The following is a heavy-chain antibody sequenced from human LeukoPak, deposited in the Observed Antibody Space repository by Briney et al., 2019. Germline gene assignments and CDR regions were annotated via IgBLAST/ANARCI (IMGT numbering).Heavy chain of an antibody. CDR2: INHSGST. J-gene: IGHJ4*02. CDR1: GGSFSGYY. Sequence: SETLSLTCAVYGGSFSGYYWSWIRQPPGKGLEWIGEINHSGSTNYNPSLKSRVTISVDTSKNQFSLKLSSVTAADTAVYYCARFPQFSGGSHPGYWGQGTLVTVSS. CDR3: ARFPQFSGGSHPGY. D-gene: IGHD1-26*01. V-gene: IGHV4-34*01.